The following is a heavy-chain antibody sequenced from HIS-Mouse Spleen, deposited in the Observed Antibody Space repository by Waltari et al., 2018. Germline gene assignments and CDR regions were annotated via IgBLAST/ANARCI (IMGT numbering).Heavy chain of an antibody. CDR2: ISYSGST. J-gene: IGHJ2*01. CDR3: AREIPYSSSWYDWYFDL. D-gene: IGHD6-13*01. Sequence: QLQLQESGPGLVKPSETLSLTCTVSGGSISSSSYYWGWIRQPPGTGMGWLGGISYSGSTDSNPPPQSRGNISVDTSQTQFSLKLSSVTAADTVVYYCAREIPYSSSWYDWYFDLWGRGTLVTVSA. V-gene: IGHV4-39*07. CDR1: GGSISSSSYY.